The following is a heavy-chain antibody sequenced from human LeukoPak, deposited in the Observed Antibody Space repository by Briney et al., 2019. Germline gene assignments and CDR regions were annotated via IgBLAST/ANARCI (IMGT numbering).Heavy chain of an antibody. Sequence: SETLSLTCTVSGYSISSGYYWGWIRQPPGKGLEWIGSIYHSGSTYYNPSLKSRVTISVDTSKNQFSQKLSSVTAADTAVYYCARYCSGGSCRGFDYWGQGTLVTVSS. J-gene: IGHJ4*02. CDR3: ARYCSGGSCRGFDY. V-gene: IGHV4-38-2*02. CDR2: IYHSGST. D-gene: IGHD2-15*01. CDR1: GYSISSGYY.